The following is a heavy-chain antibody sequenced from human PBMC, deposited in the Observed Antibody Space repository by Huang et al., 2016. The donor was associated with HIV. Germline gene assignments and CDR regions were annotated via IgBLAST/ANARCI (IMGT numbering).Heavy chain of an antibody. D-gene: IGHD3-3*01. CDR2: IKHNAGYT. CDR1: GYTFNDYY. Sequence: QVQLVQSGAEVKKPGASVRVSCKTSGYTFNDYYIHWVRQDPGQGLEWMGWIKHNAGYTNDAQRCQGRVTGTRDTSSSTAYMELTRLISAETAVYYWARGGTIWTFALDYWGQGAPVTVSS. J-gene: IGHJ4*02. CDR3: ARGGTIWTFALDY. V-gene: IGHV1-2*02.